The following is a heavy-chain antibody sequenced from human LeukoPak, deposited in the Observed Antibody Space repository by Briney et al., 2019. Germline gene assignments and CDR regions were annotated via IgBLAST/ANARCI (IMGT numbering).Heavy chain of an antibody. CDR2: IRQDESER. D-gene: IGHD3-10*01. V-gene: IGHV3-7*01. CDR3: ARLSAYYYGSYFYYYMDV. CDR1: GFTFSSYG. Sequence: PGGSLRLSCAASGFTFSSYGMHWVRQAPGKGPEWVANIRQDESERYFADSVKGRFTISRDNAKKSVYLHMSSLRAEDTALYYCARLSAYYYGSYFYYYMDVWGKGTTVTVSS. J-gene: IGHJ6*03.